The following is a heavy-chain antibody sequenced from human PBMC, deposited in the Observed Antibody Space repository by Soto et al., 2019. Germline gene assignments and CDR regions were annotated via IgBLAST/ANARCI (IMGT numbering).Heavy chain of an antibody. D-gene: IGHD3-10*01. V-gene: IGHV2-5*02. Sequence: QITLKESGPTLVKPTQTLTLTCTLSGFSLSTSGVGVGWIRQPPGKALEWIAVIYWDDDKRYSPSLKSRLTSTKETSQNQVVLTITKMDPVDTAIYYCAPSPVYGAFDIWGQGTMVTVSS. CDR3: APSPVYGAFDI. CDR1: GFSLSTSGVG. J-gene: IGHJ3*02. CDR2: IYWDDDK.